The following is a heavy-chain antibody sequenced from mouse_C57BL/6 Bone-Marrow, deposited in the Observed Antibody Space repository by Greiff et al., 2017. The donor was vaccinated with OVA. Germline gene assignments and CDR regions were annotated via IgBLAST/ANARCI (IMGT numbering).Heavy chain of an antibody. CDR2: ISSGSSTI. D-gene: IGHD1-1*01. V-gene: IGHV5-17*01. CDR3: ARGYGSVYYAMDY. J-gene: IGHJ4*01. Sequence: EVQLVESGGGLVKPGGSLKLSCAASGFTFSDYGMHWVRQAPEKGLEWVAYISSGSSTIYYADTVKGRFTISRDNAKNTLFLQMTSLRSEDTAMYYCARGYGSVYYAMDYWGQGTSVTVSS. CDR1: GFTFSDYG.